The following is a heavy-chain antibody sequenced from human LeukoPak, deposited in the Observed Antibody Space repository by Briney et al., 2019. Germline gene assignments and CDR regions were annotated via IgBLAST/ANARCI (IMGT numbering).Heavy chain of an antibody. CDR3: ARDPDYGDPNFDY. Sequence: GSLRLSCAASGFTFSSYSMNWVRQAPGKGLEWVSSISSSSSYIYYADSVKGRFTISRDNAKNSLYLQMNSLRAEDTAVYYCARDPDYGDPNFDYWGQGTLVTVSS. CDR2: ISSSSSYI. CDR1: GFTFSSYS. J-gene: IGHJ4*02. V-gene: IGHV3-21*01. D-gene: IGHD4-17*01.